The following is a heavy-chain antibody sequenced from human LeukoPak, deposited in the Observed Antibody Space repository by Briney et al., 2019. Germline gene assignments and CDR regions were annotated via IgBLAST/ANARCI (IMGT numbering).Heavy chain of an antibody. D-gene: IGHD5-24*01. CDR3: AKDAEMATMYFDY. CDR2: STGTGYST. CDR1: EFTFSNYA. J-gene: IGHJ4*02. Sequence: GGSLRLXCAASEFTFSNYAMSWVRQAPGKGLEWVSGSTGTGYSTYYADSVKGRFTISRDNSKNTLYLQMNSLRAEDTAVYYCAKDAEMATMYFDYWGQGTLVTVSS. V-gene: IGHV3-23*01.